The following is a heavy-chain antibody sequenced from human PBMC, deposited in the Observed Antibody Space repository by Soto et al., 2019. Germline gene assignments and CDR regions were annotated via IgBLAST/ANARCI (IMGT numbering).Heavy chain of an antibody. CDR3: AKEGIVLMVYAPPYYMDV. CDR1: GFTFSSYG. Sequence: GGSLRLSCAASGFTFSSYGMHWVRQAPGKGLEWVAVISYDGSNKYYADSVKGRFTISRDNSKNTLYLQMNSLRAEDTAVYYCAKEGIVLMVYAPPYYMDVWGKGTTVTVSS. CDR2: ISYDGSNK. D-gene: IGHD2-8*01. J-gene: IGHJ6*03. V-gene: IGHV3-30*18.